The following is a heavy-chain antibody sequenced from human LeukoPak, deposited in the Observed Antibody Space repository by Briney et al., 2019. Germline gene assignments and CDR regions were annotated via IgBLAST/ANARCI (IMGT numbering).Heavy chain of an antibody. J-gene: IGHJ4*02. Sequence: ASVKVSCKAFGYTFSSYYIHWVRQAPGQGLEWMGIINPSGGRGTYAQRFQGRVTMTSDTSTKTVYMEMISLKPEDTAVYYCARGSSTWMFDYWGQGTLVTVSS. V-gene: IGHV1-46*01. D-gene: IGHD2-2*01. CDR2: INPSGGRG. CDR3: ARGSSTWMFDY. CDR1: GYTFSSYY.